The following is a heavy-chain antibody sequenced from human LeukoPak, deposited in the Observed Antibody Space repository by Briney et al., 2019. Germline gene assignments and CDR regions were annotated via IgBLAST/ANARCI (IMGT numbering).Heavy chain of an antibody. CDR1: GFTFSSYS. CDR3: ARDPGYCSRGSCTISY. J-gene: IGHJ4*02. V-gene: IGHV3-21*01. Sequence: GGSLRLSCAASGFTFSSYSMNWVRQAPGKGLEWVSSISSSSSYIYYADSVKGRFTISRDNAKNSLYLQMNSLRAEDTAVYYCARDPGYCSRGSCTISYCGQGTLVTVSS. D-gene: IGHD2-15*01. CDR2: ISSSSSYI.